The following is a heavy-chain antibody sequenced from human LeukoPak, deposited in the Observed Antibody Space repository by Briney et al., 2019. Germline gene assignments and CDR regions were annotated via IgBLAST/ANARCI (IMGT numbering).Heavy chain of an antibody. CDR3: AKGTDSSGYQEYYFDY. V-gene: IGHV3-23*01. CDR1: GFTFSSYG. CDR2: ISGSGGST. J-gene: IGHJ4*02. Sequence: PGGSLRLSCAASGFTFSSYGMSWARQAPGKGLEWVSAISGSGGSTYYADSVKGRFTISRDNSKNTLYLQMNSLRAEDTAVYYCAKGTDSSGYQEYYFDYWGQGTLVTVSS. D-gene: IGHD3-22*01.